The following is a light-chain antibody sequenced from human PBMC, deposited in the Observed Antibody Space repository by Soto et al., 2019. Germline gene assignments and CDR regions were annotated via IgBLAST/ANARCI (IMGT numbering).Light chain of an antibody. Sequence: DLQMTQSPSTLSASVGDRVTITCRASQRISTWLAWYQQKPGKAPKLLIYDASSLESGVPSRFSGSGSGTEFTLTISSLQPDDFATYYCQQYNSYSFFGQGTKLEIK. V-gene: IGKV1-5*01. CDR2: DAS. CDR1: QRISTW. J-gene: IGKJ2*01. CDR3: QQYNSYSF.